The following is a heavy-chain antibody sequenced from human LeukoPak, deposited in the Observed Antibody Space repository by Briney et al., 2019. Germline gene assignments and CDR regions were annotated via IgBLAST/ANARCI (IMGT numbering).Heavy chain of an antibody. D-gene: IGHD5-12*01. V-gene: IGHV3-33*01. CDR2: IWYDGTDK. CDR3: AREASLSGCYFDY. J-gene: IGHJ4*02. Sequence: GGSLRLSCAASGFTFSSYGMHWVRQAPGKGLEWVAVIWYDGTDKYYGDSVKGRFTISRDNSKNSLFLQMNSLRAEDTALYYCAREASLSGCYFDYWGQGTLVTVSS. CDR1: GFTFSSYG.